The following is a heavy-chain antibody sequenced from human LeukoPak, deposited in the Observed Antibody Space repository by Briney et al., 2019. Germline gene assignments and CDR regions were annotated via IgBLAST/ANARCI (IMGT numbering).Heavy chain of an antibody. Sequence: SETLSLTCTVSGGSISTYYWSWIRQPPGKRLEWIGYIYYSGRTNYNPSLKSRVTISVDTSKNLFSLKLTSVTAADTAVYYCARSATLTTIPTFDYWGQGTLVTVSS. CDR1: GGSISTYY. CDR3: ARSATLTTIPTFDY. CDR2: IYYSGRT. J-gene: IGHJ4*02. V-gene: IGHV4-59*01. D-gene: IGHD4-17*01.